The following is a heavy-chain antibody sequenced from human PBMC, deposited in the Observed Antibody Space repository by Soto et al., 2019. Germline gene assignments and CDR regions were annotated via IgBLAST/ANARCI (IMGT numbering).Heavy chain of an antibody. D-gene: IGHD4-4*01. CDR1: GFTFSSYW. Sequence: GGSLRLSCAASGFTFSSYWMHWVRQAPGGGLMWVSRINPDGSTTSYADSVKGRFTISRDNAKNTLYLQMNSLGVADTAVYYCSRVPTTVPTPGMDVWGQGTTVTVSS. J-gene: IGHJ6*02. V-gene: IGHV3-74*01. CDR2: INPDGSTT. CDR3: SRVPTTVPTPGMDV.